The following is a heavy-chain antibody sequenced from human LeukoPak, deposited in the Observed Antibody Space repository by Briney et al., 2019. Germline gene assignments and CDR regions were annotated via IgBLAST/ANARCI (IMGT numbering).Heavy chain of an antibody. D-gene: IGHD6-13*01. Sequence: GGSLRLSCTASGFTFSTYPMHWVRQAPGKGLEWVAVISYDGSNKYYADSVKGRFTISRDNSKSTLYLQMNSLRAEDTAVYYCARVLTYSGSWYAFWYWGQGTLVTVSS. CDR1: GFTFSTYP. CDR2: ISYDGSNK. CDR3: ARVLTYSGSWYAFWY. J-gene: IGHJ4*02. V-gene: IGHV3-30*03.